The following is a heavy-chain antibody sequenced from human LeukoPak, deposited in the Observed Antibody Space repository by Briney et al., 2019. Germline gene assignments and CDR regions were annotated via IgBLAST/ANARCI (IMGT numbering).Heavy chain of an antibody. D-gene: IGHD1-26*01. CDR2: IRYDGSNK. CDR1: GFTFSSYG. Sequence: GGSLRLSCAASGFTFSSYGMHWVRQAPGKGLEWVAFIRYDGSNKYYADSVKGRFTISRDNSKNTLYLQMNSLRAEDTAVYYCAKDHSEANAFDIWGQGTMVTVSS. CDR3: AKDHSEANAFDI. J-gene: IGHJ3*02. V-gene: IGHV3-30*02.